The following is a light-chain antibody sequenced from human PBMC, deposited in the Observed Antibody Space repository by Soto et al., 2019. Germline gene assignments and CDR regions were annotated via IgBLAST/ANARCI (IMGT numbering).Light chain of an antibody. V-gene: IGLV2-23*02. CDR3: CSYAGSSTWV. CDR1: SSDVGSYNL. CDR2: EVS. J-gene: IGLJ3*02. Sequence: QSALTQTASVSGSPGQSITISCTGTSSDVGSYNLVSWYQQHPGKAPKLMIYEVSKRPSGVSNRFSGSKSGNTASLTISGLQDEDEADYYCCSYAGSSTWVFGGGTKLTVL.